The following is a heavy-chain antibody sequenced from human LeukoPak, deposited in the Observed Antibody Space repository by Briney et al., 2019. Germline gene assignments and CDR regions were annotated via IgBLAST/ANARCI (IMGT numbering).Heavy chain of an antibody. Sequence: GGSLRLSCEASGFTFTTYSMTWVRQAPGKGLEWVSIISSGSSAIFSADALKGRFTISRDDAKNLLYLDMNSLRAEDTSVYYCARLLVYGSGGEAFDYWGQGTLVTVSS. D-gene: IGHD3-10*01. CDR1: GFTFTTYS. CDR3: ARLLVYGSGGEAFDY. V-gene: IGHV3-21*01. J-gene: IGHJ4*02. CDR2: ISSGSSAI.